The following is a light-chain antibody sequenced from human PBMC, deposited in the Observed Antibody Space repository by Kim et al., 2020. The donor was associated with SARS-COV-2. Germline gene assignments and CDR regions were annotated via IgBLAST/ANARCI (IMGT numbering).Light chain of an antibody. J-gene: IGLJ2*01. V-gene: IGLV1-44*01. Sequence: QAVVTQPPSASGTPGQRVTISCSGSSSNIGSNTVNWYQHLPGTAPKFLIYSNNRRPSGVPDRFSGSKSGTSASLAISGLQSDDEAFYFCAAWDDSLKGPVFGGGTQLTVL. CDR1: SSNIGSNT. CDR2: SNN. CDR3: AAWDDSLKGPV.